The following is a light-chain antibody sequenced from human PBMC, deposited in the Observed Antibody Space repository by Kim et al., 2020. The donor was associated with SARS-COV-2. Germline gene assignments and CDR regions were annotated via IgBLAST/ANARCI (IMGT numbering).Light chain of an antibody. J-gene: IGKJ3*01. CDR3: QQYGDSPFT. CDR2: GAS. V-gene: IGKV3-20*01. CDR1: QSVSGDS. Sequence: SPGERATLACGASQSVSGDSLAWYQQRPGQTPGLLIYGASNRATGLPDRFSASGSGRDFTLTISRLEPEDFAMFYCQQYGDSPFTFGPGTKVDIK.